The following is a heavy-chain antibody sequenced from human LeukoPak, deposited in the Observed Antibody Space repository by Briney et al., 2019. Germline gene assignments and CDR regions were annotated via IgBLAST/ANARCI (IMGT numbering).Heavy chain of an antibody. CDR3: ARGGDATFDY. CDR2: ISGSGGST. CDR1: GFTFSSYA. V-gene: IGHV3-23*01. Sequence: PGGSLRLSCAASGFTFSSYAMSWVRQAPGKGLEWVSAISGSGGSTYYADSVKGRFTISRDNAKNSLYLQMNSLRAEDTALYHCARGGDATFDYWGQGTLVTVSS. J-gene: IGHJ4*02. D-gene: IGHD2-15*01.